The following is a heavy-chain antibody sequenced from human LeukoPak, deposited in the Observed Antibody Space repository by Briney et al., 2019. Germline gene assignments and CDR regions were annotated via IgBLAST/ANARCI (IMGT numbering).Heavy chain of an antibody. CDR1: GFTVSSNY. Sequence: GGSLRLSCAASGFTVSSNYMSWVRQAPGKGLEWGSVIYSGGSTYYADSVKGRVTISTDNSKSTLFLQMNSLRAEDTAVYYCARRDYWGQGTLVTVSS. CDR2: IYSGGST. V-gene: IGHV3-53*01. CDR3: ARRDY. J-gene: IGHJ4*02.